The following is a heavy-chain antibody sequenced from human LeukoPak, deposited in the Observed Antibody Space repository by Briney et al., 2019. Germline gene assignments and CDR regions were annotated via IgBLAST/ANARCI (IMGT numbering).Heavy chain of an antibody. CDR3: AKDTSAWWYHRAYMDV. CDR1: GFTFSNYA. V-gene: IGHV3-23*01. D-gene: IGHD2-15*01. CDR2: ISGRGDKT. Sequence: GGSLRLSCAASGFTFSNYAMSWVRQAPGRGLEWVSAISGRGDKTYHADSVKGRFTISRDKSRNTLSLQVNSLRAEDTAVYYCAKDTSAWWYHRAYMDVWGKGTTVTVSS. J-gene: IGHJ6*03.